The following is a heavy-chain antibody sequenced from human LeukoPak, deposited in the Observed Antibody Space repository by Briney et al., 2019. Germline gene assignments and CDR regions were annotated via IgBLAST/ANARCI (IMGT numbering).Heavy chain of an antibody. J-gene: IGHJ3*02. Sequence: PGGSLRLSCAASGFTFDDYAMHWVRQAPGKGLEWVSGISWNSGSIGYADSVKGRFTISRDNAKNSLYLQMNSLRAEDTAVYYCARDPIAAAEMTHGDAFDIWGQGTMVTVSS. CDR3: ARDPIAAAEMTHGDAFDI. CDR1: GFTFDDYA. CDR2: ISWNSGSI. D-gene: IGHD6-13*01. V-gene: IGHV3-9*01.